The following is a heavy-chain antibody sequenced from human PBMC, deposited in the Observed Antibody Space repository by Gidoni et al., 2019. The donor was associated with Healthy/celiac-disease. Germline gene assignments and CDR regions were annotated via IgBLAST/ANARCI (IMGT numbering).Heavy chain of an antibody. Sequence: EVQLVESGGGLVQPGGSLRLSCAASGFTFSSYWRSWVRQAPGKGLEWVANIKQDGSEKYYVDSVKGRFTISRDNAKNSLYLQMNSLRAEDTAVYYCASPIHWGQGTLVTVSS. J-gene: IGHJ4*02. CDR1: GFTFSSYW. CDR3: ASPIH. CDR2: IKQDGSEK. V-gene: IGHV3-7*03.